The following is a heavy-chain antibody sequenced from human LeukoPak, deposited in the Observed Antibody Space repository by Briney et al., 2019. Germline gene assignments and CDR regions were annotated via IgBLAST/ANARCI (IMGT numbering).Heavy chain of an antibody. CDR3: AKDIVVVPAAGNAFDI. J-gene: IGHJ3*02. Sequence: PGGSLRLSCAASGFTVSSKYMSWVRQAPGKGLEWVSSISGSGGSTYYADSVRGRFTLSRDNSKNTLYLQMNSLRAEDTAVYYCAKDIVVVPAAGNAFDIWGQGTMVTVSS. V-gene: IGHV3-23*01. CDR1: GFTVSSKY. CDR2: ISGSGGST. D-gene: IGHD2-2*01.